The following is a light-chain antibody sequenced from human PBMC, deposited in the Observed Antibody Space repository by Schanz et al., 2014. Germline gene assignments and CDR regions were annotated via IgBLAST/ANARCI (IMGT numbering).Light chain of an antibody. V-gene: IGLV2-23*01. Sequence: QSALTQPPSASGSPGQSVTISCTGTSSDVGGYNQVSWYQQHPGKAPKLMIYEGTKRPLGVSNRFSGSKSGNTASLTISGLQAEDEADYYCCSYAGLSSWVFGGGTKLTVL. CDR2: EGT. CDR1: SSDVGGYNQ. J-gene: IGLJ3*02. CDR3: CSYAGLSSWV.